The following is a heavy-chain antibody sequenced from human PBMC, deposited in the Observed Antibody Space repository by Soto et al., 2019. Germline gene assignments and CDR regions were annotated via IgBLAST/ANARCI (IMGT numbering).Heavy chain of an antibody. J-gene: IGHJ4*02. CDR2: ISAYNGNT. D-gene: IGHD3-16*01. CDR1: GYTFTNFG. V-gene: IGHV1-18*01. CDR3: AKGGTPIEY. Sequence: QVQLVQSGAEVKKPGASVKVSCKASGYTFTNFGISWVRQAPGQGLEWMGWISAYNGNTNYAQKFQSRVTMTTDTSKSTAYMEVKSLRFDDTAVYYCAKGGTPIEYWGQGTLVTVSS.